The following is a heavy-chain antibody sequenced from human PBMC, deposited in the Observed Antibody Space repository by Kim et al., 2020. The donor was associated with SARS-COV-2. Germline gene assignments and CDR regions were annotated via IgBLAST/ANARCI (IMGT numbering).Heavy chain of an antibody. J-gene: IGHJ6*02. CDR3: AKSILWFGEGYGMDV. CDR2: ISGSGGST. V-gene: IGHV3-23*01. CDR1: GFTFSSYA. D-gene: IGHD3-10*01. Sequence: GGSLRLSCAASGFTFSSYAMSWVRQAPGKGLEWVSAISGSGGSTYYADSVKGRFTISRDNSKNTLYLQMNSLRAEDTAVYYCAKSILWFGEGYGMDVWGQGTTVTVSS.